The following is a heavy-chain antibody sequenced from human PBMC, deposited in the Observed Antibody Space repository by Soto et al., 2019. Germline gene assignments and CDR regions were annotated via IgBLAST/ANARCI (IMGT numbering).Heavy chain of an antibody. CDR2: ISGSGGST. Sequence: EVQLLESGGGLVQPGGSLRLSCAASGFTFSSYAMSWVRQAPGKGLEWVSAISGSGGSTYYADSVKGRFTISRDNSKNTLYLQMNSLRAEDTAVYYCAKDLEKYQLPYRNYDYGMDVWGQGTTVTVSS. J-gene: IGHJ6*02. CDR3: AKDLEKYQLPYRNYDYGMDV. D-gene: IGHD2-2*02. CDR1: GFTFSSYA. V-gene: IGHV3-23*01.